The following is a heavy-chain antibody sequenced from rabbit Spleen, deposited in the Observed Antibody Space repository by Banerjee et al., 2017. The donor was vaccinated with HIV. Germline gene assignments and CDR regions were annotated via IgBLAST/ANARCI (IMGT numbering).Heavy chain of an antibody. D-gene: IGHD4-1*01. CDR3: ARNANGGWGELFLRL. V-gene: IGHV1S7*01. J-gene: IGHJ3*01. CDR2: IDVGAGST. Sequence: QVKETGGGLVQPGGSLTLSCKASGFDFRRYYLTWVRQAPGKGLEWIGIIDVGAGSTDYASWVNGRFTISSDNAQNTVDLQMNSLTPADTATYFCARNANGGWGELFLRLWGQGTLVT. CDR1: GFDFRRYY.